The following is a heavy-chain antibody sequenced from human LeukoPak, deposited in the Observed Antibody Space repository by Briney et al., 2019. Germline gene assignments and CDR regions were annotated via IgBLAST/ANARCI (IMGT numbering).Heavy chain of an antibody. CDR1: GGSISSYY. J-gene: IGHJ3*02. CDR2: IYTSGST. CDR3: ARDGQWLVLSGAFDI. D-gene: IGHD6-19*01. V-gene: IGHV4-4*07. Sequence: SETLSLTCTVSGGSISSYYWSWIRQPAGKGLEWIGRIYTSGSTNYNPSLKSRVTISVDTSKNQFSLKLSSVTAADTAVYYCARDGQWLVLSGAFDIWGQGTMVTVSS.